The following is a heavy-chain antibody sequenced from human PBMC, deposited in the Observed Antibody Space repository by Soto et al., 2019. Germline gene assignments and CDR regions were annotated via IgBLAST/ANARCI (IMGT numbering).Heavy chain of an antibody. CDR1: GFTFSSYW. CDR2: INSDGSST. D-gene: IGHD2-2*02. J-gene: IGHJ6*02. CDR3: AREAIKLSEYGMDV. Sequence: EVQLVESGGGLVQPGGSLRLSCAASGFTFSSYWMHWVRQAPGKGLVWVSRINSDGSSTSYADSVKGRFTISRDNAKNTLYLQLNSLRAEDTAVYYCAREAIKLSEYGMDVWGQGTTVTVSS. V-gene: IGHV3-74*01.